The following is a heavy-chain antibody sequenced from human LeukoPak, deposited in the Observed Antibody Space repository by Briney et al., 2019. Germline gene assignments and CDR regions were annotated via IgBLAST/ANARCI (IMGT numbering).Heavy chain of an antibody. CDR1: GGSFSGYY. V-gene: IGHV4-34*01. J-gene: IGHJ4*02. CDR3: AKTGYSSGWYADY. Sequence: SETLSLTCAVYGGSFSGYYWSWIRQPPGKGLEWIGEINHSGSTNYNPSLKSRVTISVDTSKNQFSLKLSSVTAADTAVYYCAKTGYSSGWYADYWGQGTLVTVSS. CDR2: INHSGST. D-gene: IGHD6-19*01.